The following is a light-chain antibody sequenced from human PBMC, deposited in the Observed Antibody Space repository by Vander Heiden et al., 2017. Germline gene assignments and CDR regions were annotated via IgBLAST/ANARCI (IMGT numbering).Light chain of an antibody. CDR2: NYI. CDR1: ALAKQF. J-gene: IGLJ3*02. CDR3: QTADSSGTPWV. Sequence: SYELTQPPSVSVSPGQTARITCSGDALAKQFAHWYQQKPGQAPVLVIYNYIARPSGIPERFSGSSSGTTVTLTIPGVQAEDEADYYCQTADSSGTPWVFGGGTKLTAL. V-gene: IGLV3-25*03.